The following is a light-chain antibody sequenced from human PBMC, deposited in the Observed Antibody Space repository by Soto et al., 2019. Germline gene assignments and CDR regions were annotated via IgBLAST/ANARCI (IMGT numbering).Light chain of an antibody. CDR1: ASVNNY. J-gene: IGKJ2*01. CDR3: QRRINWPPQT. Sequence: EVVLTQSPATLSLSPGERATLSCSSSASVNNYLAWYQQKPGQAPRLLIYDASNRASGIPARFSGSGSGTDFTLSISSREPEDFAGYCCQRRINWPPQTFGLGTKRQIK. CDR2: DAS. V-gene: IGKV3-11*01.